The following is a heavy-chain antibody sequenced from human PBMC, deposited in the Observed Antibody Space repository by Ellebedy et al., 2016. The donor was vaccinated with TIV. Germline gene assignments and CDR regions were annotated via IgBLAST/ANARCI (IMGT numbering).Heavy chain of an antibody. CDR3: ARVRSSGWSYFDY. Sequence: SQTLSLTCAISGDSVSSSSAAWNWIRQSPSRGLEWLGRTFYRSKSYNDYAVSVKSRITINPDTSKNQFSLQLNSVTPEETAVYYCARVRSSGWSYFDYWGQGTLVTVSS. CDR2: TFYRSKSYN. CDR1: GDSVSSSSAA. D-gene: IGHD6-19*01. V-gene: IGHV6-1*01. J-gene: IGHJ4*02.